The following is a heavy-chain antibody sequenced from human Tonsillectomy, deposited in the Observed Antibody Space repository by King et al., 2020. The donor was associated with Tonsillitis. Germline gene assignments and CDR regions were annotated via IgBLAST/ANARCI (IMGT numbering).Heavy chain of an antibody. D-gene: IGHD1/OR15-1a*01. V-gene: IGHV3-74*01. CDR2: IKSDGSST. CDR1: GFTFSSYW. J-gene: IGHJ3*02. CDR3: TRVRTVGFDAFDI. Sequence: VQLVESGGGLVQPGGSLRLSCAASGFTFSSYWMHWVRQAPGKGLVWVSRIKSDGSSTSYAASVKGPLTISRDNAKNTLDLQMNSLRAEDTAVYFCTRVRTVGFDAFDIWGQGTMVTVSS.